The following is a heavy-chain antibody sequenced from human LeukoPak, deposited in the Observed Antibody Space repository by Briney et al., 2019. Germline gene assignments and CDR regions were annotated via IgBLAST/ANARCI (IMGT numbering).Heavy chain of an antibody. CDR2: SYYRSKWLN. J-gene: IGHJ3*02. D-gene: IGHD6-19*01. V-gene: IGHV6-1*01. Sequence: SQTLSLTCAISGDSVSSNSATWNSIRQSPSRCLEWLGRSYYRSKWLNDYAVSVKSRITINPDTSKNQFSLQLNSVNPEDTAVYYCARDNKGIAVSVAFDIWGQGTVVTVSS. CDR1: GDSVSSNSAT. CDR3: ARDNKGIAVSVAFDI.